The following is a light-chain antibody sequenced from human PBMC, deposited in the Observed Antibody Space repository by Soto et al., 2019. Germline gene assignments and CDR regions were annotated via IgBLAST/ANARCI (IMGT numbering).Light chain of an antibody. CDR3: QQYNTYSPWS. V-gene: IGKV1-5*01. CDR2: DAS. Sequence: DIQMTQSPSTLSASVGDRVTITCRASQSVSNWLAWYQQKPGKAPKLLIYDASSLQSGVPSRFSGSGFGTEFTLTISRLQPDDFAAYYCQQYNTYSPWSFGQGTKVEIK. J-gene: IGKJ1*01. CDR1: QSVSNW.